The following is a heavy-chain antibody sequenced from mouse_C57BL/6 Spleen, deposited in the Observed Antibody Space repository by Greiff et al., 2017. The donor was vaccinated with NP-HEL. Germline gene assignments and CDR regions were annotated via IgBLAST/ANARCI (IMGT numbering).Heavy chain of an antibody. D-gene: IGHD1-1*01. CDR1: GYTFTSYT. CDR2: INPSSGYT. CDR3: ARGFPTPFDY. Sequence: VQLQQSGAELARPGASVKMSCKASGYTFTSYTMHWVKQRPGQGLEWIGYINPSSGYTKYNQKFKDKATLTADKSSSTAYMQLSSLKSEDSAVYYCARGFPTPFDYWGQGTTLTVSS. J-gene: IGHJ2*01. V-gene: IGHV1-4*01.